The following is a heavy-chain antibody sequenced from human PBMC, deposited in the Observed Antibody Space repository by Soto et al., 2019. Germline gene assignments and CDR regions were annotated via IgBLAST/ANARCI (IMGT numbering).Heavy chain of an antibody. D-gene: IGHD6-19*01. V-gene: IGHV1-69*13. Sequence: GASVKVSCKASGGTFSSYAISWVRQAPGQGLEWMGGIIPIFGTANYAQKFQGRVTITADESTSTAYMELSSLRSEDTAVYYCARDRRYSSGWMYYYGMDVWGQGTTVTVSS. CDR1: GGTFSSYA. CDR2: IIPIFGTA. CDR3: ARDRRYSSGWMYYYGMDV. J-gene: IGHJ6*02.